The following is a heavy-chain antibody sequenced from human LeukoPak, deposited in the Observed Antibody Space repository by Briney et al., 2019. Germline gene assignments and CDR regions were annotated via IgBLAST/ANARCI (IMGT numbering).Heavy chain of an antibody. CDR3: AKDRVGAAPMSHFDC. Sequence: GGSLILSCPASGFTFSKYAMKWVRQAPGEGLEWVSAIGGRGGSTHYPDSVEGRFTICRDNSKNTLYLQMNSLRADDTAVYYGAKDRVGAAPMSHFDCWGQGTLVTVSS. J-gene: IGHJ4*02. CDR1: GFTFSKYA. CDR2: IGGRGGST. V-gene: IGHV3-23*01. D-gene: IGHD1-26*01.